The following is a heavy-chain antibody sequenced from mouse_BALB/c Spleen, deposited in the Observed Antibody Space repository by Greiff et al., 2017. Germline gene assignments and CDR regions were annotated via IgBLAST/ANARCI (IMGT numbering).Heavy chain of an antibody. CDR2: IWAGGST. V-gene: IGHV2-9*02. J-gene: IGHJ4*01. D-gene: IGHD2-4*01. Sequence: VMLVESGPGLVAPSQSLSITCTVSGFSLTSYGVHWVRQPPGKGLEWLGVIWAGGSTNYNSALMSRLSISKDNSKSQVFLKMNSLQTDDTAMYYCAREDYEDAMDYWGQGTSVTVSS. CDR1: GFSLTSYG. CDR3: AREDYEDAMDY.